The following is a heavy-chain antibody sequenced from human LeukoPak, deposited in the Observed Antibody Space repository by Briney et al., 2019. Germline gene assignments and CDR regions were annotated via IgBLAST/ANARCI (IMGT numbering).Heavy chain of an antibody. Sequence: PGGSLRLSCAASGFTVSSNYMTWVRQVPGKGLEWVSFIYSGGTTYYADSVKGRSTISRDSFRNTVYLQMNSLRAEDTAVYYCARGSGSLDYWGQGTLVTVSS. V-gene: IGHV3-53*01. D-gene: IGHD6-19*01. CDR1: GFTVSSNY. CDR2: IYSGGTT. J-gene: IGHJ4*02. CDR3: ARGSGSLDY.